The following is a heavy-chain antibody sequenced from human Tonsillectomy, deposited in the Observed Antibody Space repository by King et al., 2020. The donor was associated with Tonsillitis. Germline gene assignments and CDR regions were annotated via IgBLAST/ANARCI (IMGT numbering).Heavy chain of an antibody. J-gene: IGHJ4*01. Sequence: VQLVESGGNLVQPGGSLRLSCAASGLAVSNHYMNWVRQPPGKGLEWVSVIYSGGSTYYADSVRGRFTISRHDSKNTLYLQMNSLRPDDTAVYFCGREVPADDSSGYVDYWGHGTLVTVSS. CDR3: GREVPADDSSGYVDY. CDR2: IYSGGST. CDR1: GLAVSNHY. D-gene: IGHD3-22*01. V-gene: IGHV3-53*04.